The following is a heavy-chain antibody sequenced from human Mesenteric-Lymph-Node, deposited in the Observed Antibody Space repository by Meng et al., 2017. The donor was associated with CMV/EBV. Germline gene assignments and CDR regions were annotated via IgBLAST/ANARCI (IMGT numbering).Heavy chain of an antibody. V-gene: IGHV3-9*01. CDR1: GFTFDDYA. Sequence: SLKISCAASGFTFDDYAMHWVRQVPGKGLEWVSGISWNSDTIGYADSVKGRFTISRDNSKNTVYLQMNSLRGADTAVYYCARDLGQWTDYWGQGTLVTVSS. J-gene: IGHJ4*02. CDR3: ARDLGQWTDY. CDR2: ISWNSDTI. D-gene: IGHD6-19*01.